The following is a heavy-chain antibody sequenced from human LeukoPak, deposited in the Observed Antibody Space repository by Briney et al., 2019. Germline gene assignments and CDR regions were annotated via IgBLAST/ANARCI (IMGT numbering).Heavy chain of an antibody. CDR1: GFTFSSYG. CDR3: ARELSGSYYDY. V-gene: IGHV3-53*01. D-gene: IGHD1-26*01. CDR2: IYSGGRT. J-gene: IGHJ4*02. Sequence: GGSLRLSCAASGFTFSSYGMSWVRQAPGKGLEWVSVIYSGGRTYYADAVKGRFTISRDNSKNTLSLQMNSLRAEDTAVYYCARELSGSYYDYWGQGTLVTVSS.